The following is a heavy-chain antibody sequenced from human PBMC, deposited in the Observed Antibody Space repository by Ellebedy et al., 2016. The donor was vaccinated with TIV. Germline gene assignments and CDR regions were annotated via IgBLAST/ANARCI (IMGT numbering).Heavy chain of an antibody. D-gene: IGHD2-15*01. CDR3: ARQRDPDIVVVVGWFDP. CDR2: ISAYNGNT. V-gene: IGHV1-18*01. J-gene: IGHJ5*02. Sequence: AASVKVSCKASGYTFTSYGISWVRQAPGQGLEWMGWISAYNGNTNYAQKLQGRVTMTTDTSTSTAYMELRSLRSDDTAVYYCARQRDPDIVVVVGWFDPWGQGTLVTVSS. CDR1: GYTFTSYG.